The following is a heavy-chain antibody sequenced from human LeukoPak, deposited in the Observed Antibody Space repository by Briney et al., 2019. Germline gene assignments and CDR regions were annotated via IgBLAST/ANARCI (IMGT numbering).Heavy chain of an antibody. J-gene: IGHJ3*01. V-gene: IGHV3-30*15. CDR3: ARVLTTKQLLFDAFDV. CDR2: QSSDGSDK. CDR1: GFTFASYA. Sequence: GRSLRLSCAASGFTFASYAMHWVRLAPGKGLEWVAVQSSDGSDKFYAASVRGRFTISRDNSKHTLFLQMSSLSAEDTAVYYCARVLTTKQLLFDAFDVWGQGTMVTVSS. D-gene: IGHD6-6*01.